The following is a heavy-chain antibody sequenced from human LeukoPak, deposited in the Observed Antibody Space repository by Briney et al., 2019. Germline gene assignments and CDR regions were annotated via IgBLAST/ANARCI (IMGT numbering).Heavy chain of an antibody. J-gene: IGHJ4*02. D-gene: IGHD6-13*01. CDR1: GYTFTGYY. Sequence: ASVKVSCKASGYTFTGYYMHWVRQAPGQGLEWMGWINPNSGGTNYAQKFQGRVTMTRDTSIGTAYMELSRLRSDDTAVYYCARDQGTFSSSPTTYWGQGTLVTVSS. V-gene: IGHV1-2*02. CDR2: INPNSGGT. CDR3: ARDQGTFSSSPTTY.